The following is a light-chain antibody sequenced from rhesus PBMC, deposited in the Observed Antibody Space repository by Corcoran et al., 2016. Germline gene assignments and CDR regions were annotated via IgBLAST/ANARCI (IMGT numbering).Light chain of an antibody. J-gene: IGKJ2*01. CDR3: PQHDNSPHS. Sequence: DIQMTQSPSSLSASVGDSVTITCRASQVIRNWLAWYQQTPGKAPKLLIYMASNLQTGVPSRFRGSGSGTNLTLTIRSLQPEDIATYYWPQHDNSPHSFGQGTKVEIK. CDR1: QVIRNW. CDR2: MAS. V-gene: IGKV1-69*01.